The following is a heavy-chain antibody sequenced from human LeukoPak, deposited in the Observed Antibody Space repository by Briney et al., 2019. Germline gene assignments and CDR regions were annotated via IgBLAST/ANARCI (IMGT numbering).Heavy chain of an antibody. CDR1: GGSISSSSYY. D-gene: IGHD6-25*01. V-gene: IGHV4-39*02. CDR3: AREYARPGYFDY. J-gene: IGHJ4*02. Sequence: SETLSLTCTVSGGSISSSSYYWGWIRQPPGKGLEWIGSIYYSGSTYYNPSLKSRVTISVDTSKNQFSLKLSSVTAADTAVYYCAREYARPGYFDYWGQGTLVTVSS. CDR2: IYYSGST.